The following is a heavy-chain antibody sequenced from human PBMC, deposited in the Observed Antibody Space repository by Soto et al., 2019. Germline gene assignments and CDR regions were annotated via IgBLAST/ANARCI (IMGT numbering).Heavy chain of an antibody. D-gene: IGHD4-17*01. CDR2: IYTGGST. CDR3: ARAYGGNPALFDP. J-gene: IGHJ5*02. V-gene: IGHV3-53*01. CDR1: GFPVSSDY. Sequence: PGGSLSLSCAASGFPVSSDYMSWVRQAPGKGLEWVSVIYTGGSTYYADSVKGRFTFSRDNSKNTLYLQMNSLRAEDTAVYYCARAYGGNPALFDPWGQGTLVTVSS.